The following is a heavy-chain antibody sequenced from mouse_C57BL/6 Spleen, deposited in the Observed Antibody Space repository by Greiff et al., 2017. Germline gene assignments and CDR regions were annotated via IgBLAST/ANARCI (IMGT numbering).Heavy chain of an antibody. CDR3: ALTGSYAMCD. D-gene: IGHD4-1*01. J-gene: IGHJ4*01. V-gene: IGHV5-4*01. CDR2: ISDGGSYT. CDR1: GFTFSSYA. Sequence: EVHLVESGGGLVKPGGSLKLSCAASGFTFSSYAMSWVRQTPEKRLEWVAPISDGGSYTHYPHNVKGRFTITRDNAKNNQYLQMSHLTSEATAMYYCALTGSYAMCDWGKGTSVTAAS.